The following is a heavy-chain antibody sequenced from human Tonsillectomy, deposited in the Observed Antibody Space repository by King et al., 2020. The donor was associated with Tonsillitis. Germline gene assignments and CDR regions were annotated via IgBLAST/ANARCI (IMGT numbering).Heavy chain of an antibody. Sequence: QLVQSGAEVKKPGASVKVSCKASGYTLTSYAMHWVRQAPGQRLEWMGWIHAGNGNTKYSQKFQGRVTITRDTSASTAYMELSSLRSEDTAVDYCARRWAVPAAIANDYYYMDVWGQGTTVTVSS. CDR2: IHAGNGNT. V-gene: IGHV1-3*01. J-gene: IGHJ6*02. D-gene: IGHD2-2*02. CDR1: GYTLTSYA. CDR3: ARRWAVPAAIANDYYYMDV.